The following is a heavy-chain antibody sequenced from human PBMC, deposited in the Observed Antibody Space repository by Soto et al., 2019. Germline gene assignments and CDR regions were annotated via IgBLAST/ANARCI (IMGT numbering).Heavy chain of an antibody. CDR1: GGSISSGGYY. CDR2: IYYSGTT. D-gene: IGHD5-12*01. V-gene: IGHV4-31*03. J-gene: IGHJ4*02. CDR3: ARSGGYGDFDY. Sequence: QVQLQESGTGLVKPSQTLSLTCTVSGGSISSGGYYWSWIRQHPGKGLEWFGYIYYSGTTYYNPSLKSRVTISVDTPKNQFSLKLNSVTAADTAVYSCARSGGYGDFDYWGQGTPVTVSS.